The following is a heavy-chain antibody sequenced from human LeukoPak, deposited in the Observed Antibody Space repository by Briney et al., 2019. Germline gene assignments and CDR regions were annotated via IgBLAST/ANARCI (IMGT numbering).Heavy chain of an antibody. CDR2: ISTSSSYI. Sequence: SGGSLRLSCAASGFTFSNYGMSWVRQAPGKGLEWVSSISTSSSYIYYADSVKGRFTISRDNAKNSLSLQMNSLRAEDTAVYYCVREIIRLGQDDYFDYWGQGTLVTVSS. CDR1: GFTFSNYG. J-gene: IGHJ4*02. V-gene: IGHV3-21*01. CDR3: VREIIRLGQDDYFDY. D-gene: IGHD3-3*02.